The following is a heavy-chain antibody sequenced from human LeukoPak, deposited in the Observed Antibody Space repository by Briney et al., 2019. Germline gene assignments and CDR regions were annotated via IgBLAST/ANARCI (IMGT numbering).Heavy chain of an antibody. D-gene: IGHD4/OR15-4a*01. CDR1: GASISSGSHY. CDR2: IHYTGGT. Sequence: SETLSLTCTVSGASISSGSHYYNWIRQHPGKGLEWIGHIHYTGGTSYNPSLKSRVTMSMETSMNQLPLKLSSLTAADTAVYYCAASSGVTLGRFWGQGTLVTVSS. J-gene: IGHJ4*02. V-gene: IGHV4-31*03. CDR3: AASSGVTLGRF.